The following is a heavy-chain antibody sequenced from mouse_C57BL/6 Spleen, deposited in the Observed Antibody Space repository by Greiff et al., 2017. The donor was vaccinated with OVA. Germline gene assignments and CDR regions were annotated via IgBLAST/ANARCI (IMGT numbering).Heavy chain of an antibody. V-gene: IGHV5-4*01. CDR3: ARDYEPPTDYFDY. J-gene: IGHJ2*01. CDR1: GFTFSSYA. CDR2: ISDGGSYT. D-gene: IGHD1-1*01. Sequence: EVHLVESGGGLVKPGGSLKLSCAASGFTFSSYAMSWVRQTPEKRLEWVATISDGGSYTYYPDNVKGRFTISRDHAKNNLYLQMSHLKSEDTAMYYCARDYEPPTDYFDYWGQGTTLTVSS.